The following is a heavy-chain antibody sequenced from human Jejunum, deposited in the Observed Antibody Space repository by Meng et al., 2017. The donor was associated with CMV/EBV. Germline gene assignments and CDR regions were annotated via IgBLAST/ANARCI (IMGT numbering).Heavy chain of an antibody. CDR2: TYTDGTYT. Sequence: EVQLVESGXGLVEPGGSLRLSCAASGFTFSNYWMHWVRQAPGKGLVWVSRTYTDGTYTHYADSVKGRFTISRDNAKNTVYLQMNSLRVEDSAVYSCVRDLEVPGRGLGYWGQGTQVTVSS. D-gene: IGHD3-16*01. J-gene: IGHJ4*02. CDR3: VRDLEVPGRGLGY. V-gene: IGHV3-74*01. CDR1: GFTFSNYW.